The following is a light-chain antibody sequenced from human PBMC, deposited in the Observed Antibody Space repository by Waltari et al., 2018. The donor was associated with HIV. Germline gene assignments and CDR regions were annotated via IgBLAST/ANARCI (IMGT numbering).Light chain of an antibody. CDR3: NSRDSSGNHVV. Sequence: SSELTQDPAVSVALGQTVRITCQGDSLRIYYASWYQQKPGPAPVLVIYGKNNRPSGIPDRFSYSSSGNTASLTITGAQAEDEADYYCNSRDSSGNHVVFGGGTRLTVL. V-gene: IGLV3-19*01. J-gene: IGLJ2*01. CDR2: GKN. CDR1: SLRIYY.